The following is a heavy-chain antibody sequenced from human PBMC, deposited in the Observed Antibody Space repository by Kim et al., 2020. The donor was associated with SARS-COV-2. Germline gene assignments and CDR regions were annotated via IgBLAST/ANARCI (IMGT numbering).Heavy chain of an antibody. Sequence: YYVDSVKGRFTLPRDKAKNSLYLQMNSLRAADTAVYYCARVASSSWDFDYWGQGTLVTVSS. V-gene: IGHV3-7*01. CDR3: ARVASSSWDFDY. D-gene: IGHD6-13*01. J-gene: IGHJ4*02.